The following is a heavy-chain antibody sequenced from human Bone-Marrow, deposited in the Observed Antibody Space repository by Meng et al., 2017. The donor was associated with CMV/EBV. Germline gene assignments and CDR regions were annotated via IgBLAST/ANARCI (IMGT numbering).Heavy chain of an antibody. CDR3: ARGSIQVYYFDY. Sequence: ETLSLTCAVYGGSFSGYYWSWIRQPPGKGLEWIGEINHSGSTNYNPSLKSRVTISVDTSKNQFSLKLSSVTAADTAGYYCARGSIQVYYFDYWGQGTMVTVSS. V-gene: IGHV4-34*01. CDR1: GGSFSGYY. J-gene: IGHJ4*02. D-gene: IGHD2-21*01. CDR2: INHSGST.